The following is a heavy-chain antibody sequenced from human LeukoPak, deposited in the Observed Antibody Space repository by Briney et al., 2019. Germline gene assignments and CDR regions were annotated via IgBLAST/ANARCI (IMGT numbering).Heavy chain of an antibody. V-gene: IGHV3-7*01. CDR2: INQDGSEK. J-gene: IGHJ4*02. CDR1: GFPFSSHW. Sequence: GGSPRLSCAASGFPFSSHWLSWFRQSPGKGLEWVAHINQDGSEKYYVDSVKGRFTISRDNARNSQYLQMNSLRAEDTAVYYCASGGGWVFFNWGQGTLVTVSS. CDR3: ASGGGWVFFN. D-gene: IGHD6-19*01.